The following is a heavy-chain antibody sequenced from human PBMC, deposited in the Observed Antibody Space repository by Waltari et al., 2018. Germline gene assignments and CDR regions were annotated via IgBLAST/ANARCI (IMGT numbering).Heavy chain of an antibody. V-gene: IGHV3-30*04. CDR2: ISYDERNR. Sequence: QVQLVESGGGVVQPGRSLSLSCAASGFPFSIYAMPWVRQAPGKGLEWVAVISYDERNRYYADSVKGRFTISRDNSNNTLYLQMSSLRVEDTAIYYCARAFVDLATIESYGGDYWGQGTLVTVSS. D-gene: IGHD5-12*01. CDR3: ARAFVDLATIESYGGDY. J-gene: IGHJ4*02. CDR1: GFPFSIYA.